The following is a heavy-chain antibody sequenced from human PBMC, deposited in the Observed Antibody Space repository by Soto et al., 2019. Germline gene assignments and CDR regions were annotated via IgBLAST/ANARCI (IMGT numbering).Heavy chain of an antibody. CDR2: ISGSGGST. Sequence: PGGSLRLSCAASGFTFSSYAMSWVRQAPGKGEWVSAISGSGGSTYYADSVKGRFTISRDNSKNTLYLQMNSLRAEDTAVYYCASPTSFDYWGQGTLVTVSS. J-gene: IGHJ4*02. D-gene: IGHD1-26*01. CDR1: GFTFSSYA. V-gene: IGHV3-23*01. CDR3: ASPTSFDY.